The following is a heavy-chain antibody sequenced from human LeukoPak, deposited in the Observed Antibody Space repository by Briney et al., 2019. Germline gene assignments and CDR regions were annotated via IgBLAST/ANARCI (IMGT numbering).Heavy chain of an antibody. CDR2: INHSGSP. J-gene: IGHJ6*03. V-gene: IGHV4-34*01. CDR1: GGSFSGYY. Sequence: SETLSLTCAVYGGSFSGYYWSWIRQPPGKGLEWIGEINHSGSPNYNPSLKSRVTISVDTPKNQFSLKLSSVTAADTAVYYCARGASPPTQYCYYYMDVWGKGTTVTVSS. D-gene: IGHD4-17*01. CDR3: ARGASPPTQYCYYYMDV.